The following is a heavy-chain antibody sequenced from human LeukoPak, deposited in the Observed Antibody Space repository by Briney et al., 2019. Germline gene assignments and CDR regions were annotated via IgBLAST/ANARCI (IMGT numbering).Heavy chain of an antibody. CDR2: INQDGSEK. CDR1: GFTFSSYW. D-gene: IGHD3-10*01. CDR3: ARDYYYGSGSYAY. J-gene: IGHJ4*02. V-gene: IGHV3-7*01. Sequence: GGSLRPSCAASGFTFSSYWMSWVRQAPGKGLEWVANINQDGSEKYYVDSVKGRFTISRDNAKNSLYLQMNSLRAEDTAVYFCARDYYYGSGSYAYWGQGTLVTVSS.